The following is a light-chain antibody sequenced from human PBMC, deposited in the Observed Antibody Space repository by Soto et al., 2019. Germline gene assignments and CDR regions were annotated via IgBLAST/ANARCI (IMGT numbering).Light chain of an antibody. CDR1: QSVGSF. J-gene: IGKJ1*01. CDR2: GAS. Sequence: EKVMTQSPATLSMSPGERATLSCRASQSVGSFLAWYQQKPGQAPRLLIYGASTRATGIPARFSGSGSGTEFTLTISSLQSEDFADYYCQQYTNWPSWTFGQGTKVE. V-gene: IGKV3-15*01. CDR3: QQYTNWPSWT.